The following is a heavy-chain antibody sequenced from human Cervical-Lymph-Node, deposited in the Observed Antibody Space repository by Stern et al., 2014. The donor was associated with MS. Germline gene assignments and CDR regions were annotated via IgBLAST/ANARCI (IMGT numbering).Heavy chain of an antibody. CDR1: GGSISSRNW. D-gene: IGHD3-3*01. J-gene: IGHJ6*02. Sequence: VQLVESGPGLVRPSGTLSLTCVVSGGSISSRNWWTWVRQAPGKGLEGIGEIDNAGATSYNPSLKSRVTISRDKSENQFSLRFTSVTAADTAVYYCSSLEFRYGMEVWGQGTTVNVSS. CDR2: IDNAGAT. V-gene: IGHV4-4*02. CDR3: SSLEFRYGMEV.